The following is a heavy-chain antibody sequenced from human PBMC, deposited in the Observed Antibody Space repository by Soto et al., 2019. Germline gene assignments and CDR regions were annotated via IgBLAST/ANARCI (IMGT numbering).Heavy chain of an antibody. J-gene: IGHJ5*02. CDR3: ARSPVIGSTNQWFDP. CDR1: GYTFSNYD. CDR2: MNPNSGNT. V-gene: IGHV1-8*01. Sequence: GASVKVSCKASGYTFSNYDINWVRQATGQGLEWVGRMNPNSGNTGYAQKFQGRVTMTRNTSISTAYMELSSLRSEGTAVYYCARSPVIGSTNQWFDPWGQGTLVTVSS. D-gene: IGHD1-26*01.